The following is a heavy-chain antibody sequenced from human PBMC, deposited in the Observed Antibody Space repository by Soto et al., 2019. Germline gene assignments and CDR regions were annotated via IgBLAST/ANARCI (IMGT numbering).Heavy chain of an antibody. CDR1: GFTFSSYA. CDR2: ISGSGGST. J-gene: IGHJ4*02. CDR3: AKGLHDYGGNSDY. D-gene: IGHD4-17*01. Sequence: GGSLRLSCAASGFTFSSYAMSWVRQAPGKGLEWVSAISGSGGSTYYAASVKGRCTISRDNSKNTLYLQMNSLRAEDTAVYYCAKGLHDYGGNSDYWGQGTLVTVSS. V-gene: IGHV3-23*01.